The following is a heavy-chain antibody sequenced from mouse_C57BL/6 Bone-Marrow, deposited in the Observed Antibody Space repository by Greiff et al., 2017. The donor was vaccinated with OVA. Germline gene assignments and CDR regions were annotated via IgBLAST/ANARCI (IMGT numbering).Heavy chain of an antibody. CDR3: ARRRALYAMDY. CDR1: GFTFTDYY. V-gene: IGHV7-3*01. Sequence: EVMLVESGGGLVQPGGSLSLSCAASGFTFTDYYMSWVRQPPGKALEWLGFIRNKANGYTTEYSASVKGRFTISRDNSQSILYLQMNALRAEDSATYYCARRRALYAMDYWGQGTSVTVSS. D-gene: IGHD3-3*01. CDR2: IRNKANGYTT. J-gene: IGHJ4*01.